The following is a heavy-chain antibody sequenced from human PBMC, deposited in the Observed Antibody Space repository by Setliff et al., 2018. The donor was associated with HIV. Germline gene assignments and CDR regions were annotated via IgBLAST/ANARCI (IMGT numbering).Heavy chain of an antibody. CDR2: IYYSGST. CDR3: ARHVDIVAPFDY. J-gene: IGHJ4*02. D-gene: IGHD5-12*01. CDR1: GYSVSSGYY. V-gene: IGHV4-38-2*01. Sequence: SENLSLTCAVSGYSVSSGYYWGWIRQPPGKGLEWIASIYYSGSTYYKPSLKSRVTISVDSTKNQISLKLSFVTAADTAVYYCARHVDIVAPFDYWGQGSLVTVSS.